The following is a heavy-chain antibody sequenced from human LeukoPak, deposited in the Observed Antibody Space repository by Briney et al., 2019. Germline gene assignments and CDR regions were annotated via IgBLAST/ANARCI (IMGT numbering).Heavy chain of an antibody. CDR1: GFTFSSYA. V-gene: IGHV3-23*01. J-gene: IGHJ6*02. Sequence: GGSLRLSCAASGFTFSSYAMSWVRQAPGKGLEWVSAISGSGGSTYYADSVKGRFTISRDNAKNSLYLQMNSLRAEDTAVYYCARGGFSSTSCSFGMDVWGQGTTVTVSS. D-gene: IGHD2-2*01. CDR2: ISGSGGST. CDR3: ARGGFSSTSCSFGMDV.